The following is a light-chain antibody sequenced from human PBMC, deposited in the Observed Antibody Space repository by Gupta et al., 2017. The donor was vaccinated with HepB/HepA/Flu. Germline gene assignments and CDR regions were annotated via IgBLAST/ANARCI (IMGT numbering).Light chain of an antibody. CDR3: SSYTSSYTLV. Sequence: QSALTQLASVSGSPGQSITISCTGTSSDVGAYNYVSWYQQHPGKAPKLMLYDVTNRPSGVSNRFSGSKSGNTASLTISGLQAEDEADYYCSSYTSSYTLVFGTGTKVTVL. V-gene: IGLV2-14*01. CDR2: DVT. J-gene: IGLJ1*01. CDR1: SSDVGAYNY.